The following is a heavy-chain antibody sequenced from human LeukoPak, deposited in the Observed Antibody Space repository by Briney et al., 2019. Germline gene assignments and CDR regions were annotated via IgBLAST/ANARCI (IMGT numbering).Heavy chain of an antibody. CDR2: ISTSSSAI. Sequence: HPGGSLRLSCAASGFSFSTYTMHWVRQAPGKGLQWISYISTSSSAIDYADSVKGRFTVSRDNAKNSLYLQMSSLRAEDTAVYYCAREGYDSSGYSYYFDYWGQGTLVTVSS. CDR1: GFSFSTYT. D-gene: IGHD3-22*01. CDR3: AREGYDSSGYSYYFDY. V-gene: IGHV3-48*01. J-gene: IGHJ4*02.